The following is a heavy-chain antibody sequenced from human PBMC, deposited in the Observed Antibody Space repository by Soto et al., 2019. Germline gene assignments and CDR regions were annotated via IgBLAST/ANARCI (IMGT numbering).Heavy chain of an antibody. CDR3: ARPTTVARDALDI. CDR2: INHSGST. J-gene: IGHJ3*02. V-gene: IGHV4-34*01. Sequence: PSETLSLTCAVYGGSFSGYYWSWIRQPPGKGLEWIGEINHSGSTNYNPSLKSRVTISVDTSKNQFSLKLSSVTAADTAVYYCARPTTVARDALDIWGQGTMVTVSS. CDR1: GGSFSGYY. D-gene: IGHD4-17*01.